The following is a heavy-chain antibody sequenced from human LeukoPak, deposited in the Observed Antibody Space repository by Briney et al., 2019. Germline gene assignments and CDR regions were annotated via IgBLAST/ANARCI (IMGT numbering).Heavy chain of an antibody. D-gene: IGHD2-8*02. CDR1: GFTFSTYG. CDR3: ARIACTGGNCKPYYYYGLDV. V-gene: IGHV3-33*01. Sequence: GGSLRLSCAASGFTFSTYGMHWVRQAPGKGLEWGAVIWYDGSIKYYADSVKGRFTFSRDNSKRTMYLQMNSLRAEDTAVYYCARIACTGGNCKPYYYYGLDVWGQGTTVTVSS. J-gene: IGHJ6*02. CDR2: IWYDGSIK.